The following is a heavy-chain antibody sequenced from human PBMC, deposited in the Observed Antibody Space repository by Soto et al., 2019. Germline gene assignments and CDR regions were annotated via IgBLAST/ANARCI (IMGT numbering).Heavy chain of an antibody. V-gene: IGHV4-4*02. D-gene: IGHD2-2*01. CDR3: ARVRAGCSTTSCYLED. CDR1: GDSISSSNW. Sequence: SETLSLTCTVSGDSISSSNWWNWVRQAPGKGLEWIGETHPRGSTNDHPSLKSRFIISVDKSKNQFSLILSSVTAADTAVYFCARVRAGCSTTSCYLEDWGRGILVTVS. J-gene: IGHJ4*02. CDR2: THPRGST.